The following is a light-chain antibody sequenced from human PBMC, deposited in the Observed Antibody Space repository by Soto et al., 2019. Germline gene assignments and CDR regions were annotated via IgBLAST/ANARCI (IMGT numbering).Light chain of an antibody. J-gene: IGKJ5*01. CDR1: QSVTSTY. V-gene: IGKV3-20*01. CDR2: GAS. Sequence: EIVLTQSPGTLSLSPGERATLSCRASQSVTSTYLGWYQQKPGQAPRLLIYGASSRATGIPDRFSGSGSGTDFTLTISRLEPEDFAVYYCQQYVSPPITFGQGTSLEIK. CDR3: QQYVSPPIT.